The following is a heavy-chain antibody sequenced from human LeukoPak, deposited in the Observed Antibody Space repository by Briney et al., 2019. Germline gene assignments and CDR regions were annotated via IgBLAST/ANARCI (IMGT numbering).Heavy chain of an antibody. D-gene: IGHD2/OR15-2a*01. Sequence: GGSLRLSCAASGFTFSSYAMHWVRQAPGKGLEWVAVISYDGSNKYYADSVKCRFTISRDNSKNTLYLQMNSLRAEDTAVYYCARGTFHFDYWGQGTLVTVSS. J-gene: IGHJ4*02. CDR1: GFTFSSYA. V-gene: IGHV3-30-3*01. CDR2: ISYDGSNK. CDR3: ARGTFHFDY.